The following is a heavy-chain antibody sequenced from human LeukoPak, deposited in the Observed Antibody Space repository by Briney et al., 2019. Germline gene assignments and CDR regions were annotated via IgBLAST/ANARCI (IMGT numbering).Heavy chain of an antibody. Sequence: GESLKISRKGSGYSFTSYWISWVRQMPGKGLEWMGRIDPSDSYTNYSPSFQGHVTISADKSISTAYLQWSSLKASDTAMYYCARHEDCSSTSCFEFDYWGQGTLVTVSS. D-gene: IGHD2-2*01. J-gene: IGHJ4*02. CDR3: ARHEDCSSTSCFEFDY. CDR2: IDPSDSYT. V-gene: IGHV5-10-1*01. CDR1: GYSFTSYW.